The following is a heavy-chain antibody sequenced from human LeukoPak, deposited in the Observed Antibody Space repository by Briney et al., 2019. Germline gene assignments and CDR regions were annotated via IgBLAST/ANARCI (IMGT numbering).Heavy chain of an antibody. V-gene: IGHV4-39*01. CDR2: IYYSGDT. J-gene: IGHJ4*02. CDR1: GVSISSSNSY. Sequence: PSETLSLTCTVSGVSISSSNSYWGWIRQPPGKGLEWIGSIYYSGDTYYNASLKSQVSISIDTSKNQFSLRLTSVTAADTAVYYCARQTGSGLFILPGGQGTLVTVSS. CDR3: ARQTGSGLFILP. D-gene: IGHD3/OR15-3a*01.